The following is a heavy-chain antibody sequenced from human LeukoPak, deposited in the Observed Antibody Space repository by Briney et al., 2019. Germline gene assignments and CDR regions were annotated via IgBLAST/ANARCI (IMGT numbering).Heavy chain of an antibody. Sequence: PGGSLRLSCAASGFTFSSYGMHWVRQAPGKGLEWVAFIRYDGSNKYYADSVKGRFTISRDNSKNTLYLQMNSLRAEDTAVYYCAKTYLDRGEYYYYYMDVWGKGTTVTVSS. CDR2: IRYDGSNK. J-gene: IGHJ6*03. CDR1: GFTFSSYG. CDR3: AKTYLDRGEYYYYYMDV. D-gene: IGHD3-10*01. V-gene: IGHV3-30*02.